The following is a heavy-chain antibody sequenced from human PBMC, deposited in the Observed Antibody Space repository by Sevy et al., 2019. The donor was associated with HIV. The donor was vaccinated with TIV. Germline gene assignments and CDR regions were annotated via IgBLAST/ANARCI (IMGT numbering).Heavy chain of an antibody. V-gene: IGHV3-23*01. J-gene: IGHJ6*02. Sequence: GESLKISCAASGFTFSNYAINWVRQAPGKGLEWVSPISGSGDSTFYADSVKGRFTISRDNSKNTVHLQMNSLRVEDTAVYYCAKVVVPADIDPFYYYAYGMDVWGQGTTVTVSS. CDR3: AKVVVPADIDPFYYYAYGMDV. D-gene: IGHD2-2*01. CDR1: GFTFSNYA. CDR2: ISGSGDST.